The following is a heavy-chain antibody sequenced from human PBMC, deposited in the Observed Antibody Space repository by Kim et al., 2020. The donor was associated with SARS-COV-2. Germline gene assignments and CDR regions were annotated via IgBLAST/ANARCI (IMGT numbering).Heavy chain of an antibody. CDR3: ARGLVTAADIDY. J-gene: IGHJ4*02. Sequence: GYAQKFPGRVTMTRNTSIRTAYMELSSLRSEDTAVYDCARGLVTAADIDYWGQGTLVTVSS. V-gene: IGHV1-8*01. D-gene: IGHD6-13*01.